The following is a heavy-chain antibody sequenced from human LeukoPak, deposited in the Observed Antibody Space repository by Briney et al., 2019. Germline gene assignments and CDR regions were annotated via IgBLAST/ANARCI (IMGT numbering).Heavy chain of an antibody. Sequence: PGGSLRLSCAASGFTFDDYGMSWVRQAPGKGLECVSGIKWNGGSTGYADSVKGRFTISRDNVKNSLYLQMNSLRAEDTALYYCARGSGSDDAFDLWGQGTMVTVSS. CDR3: ARGSGSDDAFDL. CDR2: IKWNGGST. D-gene: IGHD1-26*01. CDR1: GFTFDDYG. V-gene: IGHV3-20*04. J-gene: IGHJ3*01.